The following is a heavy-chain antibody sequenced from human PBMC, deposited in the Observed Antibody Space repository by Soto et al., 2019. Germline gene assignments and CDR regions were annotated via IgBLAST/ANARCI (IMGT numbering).Heavy chain of an antibody. J-gene: IGHJ4*02. V-gene: IGHV4-31*03. Sequence: QVHLQESGPGLLKPSQTLSLTCTVSGASISSGGYYWTWIRQHPGKGLEWIGYIYYSGSTYSNPTLKSRVTISVDTSKNQFSRKLGSVAASDTAVYDCSRASLNWGQGTLVIVSS. CDR2: IYYSGST. CDR1: GASISSGGYY. CDR3: SRASLN.